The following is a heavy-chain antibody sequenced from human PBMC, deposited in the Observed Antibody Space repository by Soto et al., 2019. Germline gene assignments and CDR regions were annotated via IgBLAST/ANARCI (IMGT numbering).Heavy chain of an antibody. CDR2: IYHSGST. V-gene: IGHV4-38-2*01. D-gene: IGHD3-3*01. Sequence: SETLSLTCAVSGYSISSGYYWGWIRQPPGKGLEWIGSIYHSGSTYYNPSLKSRVTISVDTPKNQFSLKLSSVTAADTAVYYCARGQQEYYDFWSGYYKGAVWFDPWGQGTLVTVSS. CDR3: ARGQQEYYDFWSGYYKGAVWFDP. J-gene: IGHJ5*02. CDR1: GYSISSGYY.